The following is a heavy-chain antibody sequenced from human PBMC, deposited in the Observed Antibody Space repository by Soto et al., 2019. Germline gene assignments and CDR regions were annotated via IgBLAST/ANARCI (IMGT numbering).Heavy chain of an antibody. Sequence: QVQLVQSGAEVKKPGASVKVSCKASGYIFTNYYMHWVRQAPGQGLEWMGTINAGGGYTTYAQRFQGRVTMTRDTSTSTVSMELSSLRYEDTALYYCXRGGXXXVXTAPFDLWGQGTLVTVSS. CDR3: XRGGXXXVXTAPFDL. CDR2: INAGGGYT. CDR1: GYIFTNYY. V-gene: IGHV1-46*03. J-gene: IGHJ5*02. D-gene: IGHD2-21*02.